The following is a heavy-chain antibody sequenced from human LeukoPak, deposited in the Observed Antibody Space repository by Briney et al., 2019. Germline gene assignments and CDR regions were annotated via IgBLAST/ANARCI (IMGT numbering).Heavy chain of an antibody. CDR3: ARDRPEYYYGSGSYSKPSDY. CDR1: GFTFSSYE. CDR2: ISSSGSTI. V-gene: IGHV3-48*03. D-gene: IGHD3-10*01. Sequence: GGSLRLSCAASGFTFSSYEMNWVRQAPGKGLEWVSYISSSGSTIYYADSVKGRFTISRDNAKNSLYLQMNSLRAEDTAVYYCARDRPEYYYGSGSYSKPSDYWGQGTLVTVSS. J-gene: IGHJ4*02.